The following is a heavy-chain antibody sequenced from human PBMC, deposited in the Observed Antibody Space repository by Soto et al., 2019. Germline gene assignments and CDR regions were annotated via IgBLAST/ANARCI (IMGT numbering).Heavy chain of an antibody. D-gene: IGHD2-2*02. CDR3: ARTDIVVVPAAIRRDYYYGMDV. J-gene: IGHJ6*02. Sequence: QVQLQESGPGLVKPSETLSLTCTVSGGSISSYYWSWIRQPAGKGLEWIGRIYTSGSTNYNPSLKSRVTMSVDTSKNQFSLKLCSVTAADTAVYYCARTDIVVVPAAIRRDYYYGMDVWGQGTTVTVSS. CDR2: IYTSGST. CDR1: GGSISSYY. V-gene: IGHV4-4*07.